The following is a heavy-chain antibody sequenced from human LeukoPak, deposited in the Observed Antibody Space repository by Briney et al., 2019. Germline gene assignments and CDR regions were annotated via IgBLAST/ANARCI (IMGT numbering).Heavy chain of an antibody. V-gene: IGHV4-59*12. J-gene: IGHJ4*02. CDR3: SRETGAFSPFGY. CDR2: IYYSGST. CDR1: GGSISGYY. D-gene: IGHD7-27*01. Sequence: SETLSLTCTVSGGSISGYYWSWIRQPPGKGLECIGYIYYSGSTNYNPSLKSRVTISVDTSRNQFSLKLTSVTAADTAVYYCSRETGAFSPFGYWGQGILVTV.